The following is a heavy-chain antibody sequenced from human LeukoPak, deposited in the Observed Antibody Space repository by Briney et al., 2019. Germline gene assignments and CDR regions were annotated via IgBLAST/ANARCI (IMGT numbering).Heavy chain of an antibody. Sequence: SVKVSCEASGGTFSSYAISWVRQAPGQGLEWMGGIIPIFGTANYAQKFQGRVTITADESTSTAYMELSSLRSEDTAVYYCARVKDCSGGSCPLGAFDIWGQGTMVTVSS. V-gene: IGHV1-69*01. CDR1: GGTFSSYA. J-gene: IGHJ3*02. CDR2: IIPIFGTA. D-gene: IGHD2-15*01. CDR3: ARVKDCSGGSCPLGAFDI.